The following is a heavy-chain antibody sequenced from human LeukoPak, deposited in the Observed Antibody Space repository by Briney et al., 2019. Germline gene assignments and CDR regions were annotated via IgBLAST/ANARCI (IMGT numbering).Heavy chain of an antibody. Sequence: GGSLRLPCAASGFTFSSYAMSWVRQAPGKGLEWVSAISGSGGSTYYADSVKGRFTISRDNSKNTLYLQMNSLRAEDTAVYYCAKDVYDYGGYTFDYWGQGTLVTVSS. J-gene: IGHJ4*02. CDR3: AKDVYDYGGYTFDY. V-gene: IGHV3-23*01. CDR1: GFTFSSYA. D-gene: IGHD4-23*01. CDR2: ISGSGGST.